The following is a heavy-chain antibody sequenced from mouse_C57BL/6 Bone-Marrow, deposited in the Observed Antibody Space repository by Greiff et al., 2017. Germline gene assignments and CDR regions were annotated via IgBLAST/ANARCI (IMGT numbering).Heavy chain of an antibody. CDR3: ARGDDYPFAY. J-gene: IGHJ3*01. D-gene: IGHD2-4*01. CDR1: GYTFTGYW. Sequence: QVQLQQSGAELMKPGASVKLSCKATGYTFTGYWIEWVKQRPGHGLEWIGEILPGSGSTNYSEKFKGKATFTADTSSNTAYMQLSSLTTEDSAIYYCARGDDYPFAYWGQGTLVTVSA. CDR2: ILPGSGST. V-gene: IGHV1-9*01.